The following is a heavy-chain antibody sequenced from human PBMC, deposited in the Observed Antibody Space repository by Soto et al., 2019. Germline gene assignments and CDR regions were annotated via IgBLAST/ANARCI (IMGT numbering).Heavy chain of an antibody. CDR3: ARARQAARRPGGYYYYYGMDV. D-gene: IGHD6-13*01. CDR1: GGSFSGYY. CDR2: INHSGST. J-gene: IGHJ6*02. Sequence: SETLSLTCAVYGGSFSGYYWSWIRQPPGKGLEWIGEINHSGSTNYNPSLKSRVTISVDTSKNQFSLKLSSVTAADTAVYYCARARQAARRPGGYYYYYGMDVWGQGTTVTVSS. V-gene: IGHV4-34*01.